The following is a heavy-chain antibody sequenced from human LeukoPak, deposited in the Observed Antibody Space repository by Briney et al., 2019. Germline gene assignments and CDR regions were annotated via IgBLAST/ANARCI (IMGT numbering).Heavy chain of an antibody. CDR2: IYPDDSDT. CDR1: EYSFPNYC. V-gene: IGHV5-51*01. J-gene: IGHJ4*02. Sequence: GESLKISCKHSEYSFPNYCIGWVRQMPGKGLEWMGSIYPDDSDTRYSPSFQGQVTISADKPISTAYLQWSSLKASDTAMYYCARRRDLYSGSYYPFDYWGQGTLVTVSS. D-gene: IGHD1-26*01. CDR3: ARRRDLYSGSYYPFDY.